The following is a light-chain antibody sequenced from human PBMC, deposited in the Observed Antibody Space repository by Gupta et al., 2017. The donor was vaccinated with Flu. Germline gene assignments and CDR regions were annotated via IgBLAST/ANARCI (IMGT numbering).Light chain of an antibody. V-gene: IGLV2-14*01. J-gene: IGLJ3*02. CDR1: SSDVGGYSF. CDR2: GVT. Sequence: SALTQPASVSGSPGQSITISCTGTSSDVGGYSFVSWYQQHPGKAHELIIFGVTSRPSGVPNRFSGSKSGNTASLTISGLQAEDEAVYYCSSYTSSTTGVFGGGTKVTVL. CDR3: SSYTSSTTGV.